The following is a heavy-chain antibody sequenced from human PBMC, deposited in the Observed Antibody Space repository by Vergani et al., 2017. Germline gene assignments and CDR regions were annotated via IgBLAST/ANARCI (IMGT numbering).Heavy chain of an antibody. CDR1: GFSLSTSGVG. J-gene: IGHJ4*02. D-gene: IGHD7-27*01. Sequence: QITLKEYGPTLVKPTQTLTLTCTFSGFSLSTSGVGVGWIRQPPGKALEWLALIYWNDDKRYSPSLKSRLTITKDTSKNQVVLTMTNMDPVDTATYYCAHSELGIEYFDYWGQGTLVTVSS. V-gene: IGHV2-5*01. CDR3: AHSELGIEYFDY. CDR2: IYWNDDK.